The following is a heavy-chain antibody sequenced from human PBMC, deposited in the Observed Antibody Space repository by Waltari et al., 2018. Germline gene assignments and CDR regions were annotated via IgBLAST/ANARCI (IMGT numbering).Heavy chain of an antibody. J-gene: IGHJ3*02. CDR3: ARDRYCSGGSCYGGGGAFDI. Sequence: QVQLQESGPGLVKPSETLSLPCTVSGGPISSYYWRWIRQPPGKGLEWIGYIYSSGTTNNNPSLKSRVTISVDTSKNQFSLKLSSVTAADTAVYYCARDRYCSGGSCYGGGGAFDIWGQGTMVTVSS. V-gene: IGHV4-59*01. CDR1: GGPISSYY. CDR2: IYSSGTT. D-gene: IGHD2-15*01.